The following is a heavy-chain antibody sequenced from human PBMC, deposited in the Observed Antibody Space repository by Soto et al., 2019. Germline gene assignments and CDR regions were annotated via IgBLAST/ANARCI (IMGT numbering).Heavy chain of an antibody. J-gene: IGHJ3*02. CDR1: GYTFTSYG. Sequence: ASVKVSCKASGYTFTSYGISWVRQAPGQGLEWMGWISAYNGNTNYAQKPQGRVTMTTDTSTSTAYMELRSLRSDDTAVYYCARILSSDYIWGSYRYDAFDIWCQGTMVTVSS. D-gene: IGHD3-16*02. CDR2: ISAYNGNT. CDR3: ARILSSDYIWGSYRYDAFDI. V-gene: IGHV1-18*01.